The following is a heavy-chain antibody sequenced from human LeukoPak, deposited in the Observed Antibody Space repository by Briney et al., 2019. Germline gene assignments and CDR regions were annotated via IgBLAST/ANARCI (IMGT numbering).Heavy chain of an antibody. J-gene: IGHJ6*02. CDR3: AQGGSRGYTYGSIGV. CDR1: GFTFSSYA. V-gene: IGHV3-23*01. CDR2: ISGSDGST. Sequence: GGSLRLSCAASGFTFSSYAMNWVRQAPGKGLEWVSGISGSDGSTYYADSVKGRFAISRDNSKNTLYLQMNSLRADDTAIYYCAQGGSRGYTYGSIGVWGQGTTVTVSS. D-gene: IGHD5-18*01.